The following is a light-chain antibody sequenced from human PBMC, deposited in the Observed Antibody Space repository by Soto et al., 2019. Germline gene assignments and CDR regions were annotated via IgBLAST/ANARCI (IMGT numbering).Light chain of an antibody. CDR1: SSNIGDSF. Sequence: QSVLTQPPSASGTPGQRVTISCSGSSSNIGDSFVYWYQQLPGTAPKLLIYRNNQRPSGVPDRFSGSKSGTSASLAISGLRSEDEADYYCATWDDSLCGRVVFGGGTKLTVL. J-gene: IGLJ2*01. CDR2: RNN. CDR3: ATWDDSLCGRVV. V-gene: IGLV1-47*01.